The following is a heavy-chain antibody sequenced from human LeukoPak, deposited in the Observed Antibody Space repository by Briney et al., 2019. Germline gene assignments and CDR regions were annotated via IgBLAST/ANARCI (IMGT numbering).Heavy chain of an antibody. V-gene: IGHV4-30-2*01. D-gene: IGHD4-23*01. CDR3: ARVTVAYYYGMDV. CDR1: GGSISSGGYS. Sequence: PSETLSLTCAVSGGSISSGGYSWSWIRQPPGKGLEWIGYIYHSGSTYYNPSLKSRVTISVDRSKNQFSLKLSSVTAADTAVYYCARVTVAYYYGMDVWGQGTTVTVSS. CDR2: IYHSGST. J-gene: IGHJ6*02.